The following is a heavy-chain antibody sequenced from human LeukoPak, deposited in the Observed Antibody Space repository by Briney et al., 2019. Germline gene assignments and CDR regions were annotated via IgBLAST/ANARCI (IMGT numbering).Heavy chain of an antibody. Sequence: ASVKVSRKASGGTFSSYAISWVRQAPGQGLEWMGRIIPIFGTANYAQKFQGRVTITTDESTSTAYMELSSLRSEDTAVYYCASEYSGYDDYFDYWGQGTLVTVSS. V-gene: IGHV1-69*05. CDR2: IIPIFGTA. CDR1: GGTFSSYA. CDR3: ASEYSGYDDYFDY. J-gene: IGHJ4*02. D-gene: IGHD5-12*01.